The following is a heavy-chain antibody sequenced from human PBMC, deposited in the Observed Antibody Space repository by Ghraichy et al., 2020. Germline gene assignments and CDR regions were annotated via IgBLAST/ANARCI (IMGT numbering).Heavy chain of an antibody. CDR3: ARGGISDPSASFHFDY. V-gene: IGHV3-66*01. CDR1: GFTVSNNY. D-gene: IGHD3-10*01. J-gene: IGHJ4*02. CDR2: IYSTGNT. Sequence: LSLTCAASGFTVSNNYVTWVRQAPGKGLEWVSTIYSTGNTYYADSVKDRFSISRDTSQNSVYLQMNSLTVEDTAVYYCARGGISDPSASFHFDYWGQGTLVTVSS.